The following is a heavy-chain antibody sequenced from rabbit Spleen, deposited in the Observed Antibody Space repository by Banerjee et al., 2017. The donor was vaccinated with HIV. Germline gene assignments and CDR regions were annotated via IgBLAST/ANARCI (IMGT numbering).Heavy chain of an antibody. J-gene: IGHJ6*01. CDR2: IDSGSGGFT. Sequence: SLEESGGDMVKPGASLTLTCTASGVSFSSDYYMCRVRQAPGKGLEWIACIDSGSGGFTYFASWAKGRFTISKTSSTTVTLQMTSLTAADTATYFCARDSGSSFSSYGMALWGQGTLVTVS. CDR1: GVSFSSDYY. V-gene: IGHV1S40*01. CDR3: ARDSGSSFSSYGMAL. D-gene: IGHD8-1*01.